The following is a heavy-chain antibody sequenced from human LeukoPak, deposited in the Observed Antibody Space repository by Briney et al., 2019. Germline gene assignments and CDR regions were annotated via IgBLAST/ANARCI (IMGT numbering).Heavy chain of an antibody. CDR1: GFTFSNAW. D-gene: IGHD3-10*01. J-gene: IGHJ4*02. V-gene: IGHV3-15*01. Sequence: GGSLRLSCAASGFTFSNAWMSWVRQAPGKGLEWVGRIKSKTDGGTTDYAAPVKGRFTISRDDSKNTLYLQMNSLKTEDTAVYYCTTHAMVRGVIPLFDYWGQGTLVTVSS. CDR3: TTHAMVRGVIPLFDY. CDR2: IKSKTDGGTT.